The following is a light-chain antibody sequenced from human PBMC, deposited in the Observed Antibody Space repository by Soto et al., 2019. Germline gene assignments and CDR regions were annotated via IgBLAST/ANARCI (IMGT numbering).Light chain of an antibody. CDR3: QQRINWPLT. CDR2: DAS. V-gene: IGKV3-11*01. Sequence: EIVLTQSPATLSLSPGKRATLSCRAPQSVSTFLAWYQQKPGQAPRLLIYDASKRATGIPTRFSGSGSVTDFTLTISSLEPEDFAVSDCQQRINWPLTFGGGTKVEIK. J-gene: IGKJ4*01. CDR1: QSVSTF.